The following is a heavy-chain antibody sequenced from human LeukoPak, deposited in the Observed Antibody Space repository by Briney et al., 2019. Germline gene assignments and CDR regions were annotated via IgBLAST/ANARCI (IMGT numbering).Heavy chain of an antibody. Sequence: GGSLRLSCAASGFTFSSYAMSWVRQAPGKGLEWVSAISGSGGSTYYADSVKGRFTISRDNSKNTLYLQMNSLRAEDTAVYYCALSTYYDFWSDLYYFDYWGQGTLVTVSS. CDR3: ALSTYYDFWSDLYYFDY. D-gene: IGHD3-3*01. J-gene: IGHJ4*02. CDR2: ISGSGGST. V-gene: IGHV3-23*01. CDR1: GFTFSSYA.